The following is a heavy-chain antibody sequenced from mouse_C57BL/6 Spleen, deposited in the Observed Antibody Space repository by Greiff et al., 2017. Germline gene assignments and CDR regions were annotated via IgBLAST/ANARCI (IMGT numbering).Heavy chain of an antibody. CDR2: INPSTGGT. CDR1: GYSFTGYY. J-gene: IGHJ3*01. Sequence: EVQLKQSGPELVKPGASVKISCKASGYSFTGYYMNWVKQSPEKSLEWIGEINPSTGGTTYNQKFKAKATLTVDKSSSTAYMQLKSLTSEDSAVYYCARGGYGNPFAYWGQGTLVTVSA. CDR3: ARGGYGNPFAY. D-gene: IGHD2-1*01. V-gene: IGHV1-42*01.